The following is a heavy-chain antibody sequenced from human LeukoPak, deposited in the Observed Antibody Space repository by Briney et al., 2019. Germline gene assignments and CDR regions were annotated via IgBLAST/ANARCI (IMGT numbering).Heavy chain of an antibody. CDR1: GFTFSSHA. J-gene: IGHJ4*02. CDR3: AKTPCSGGSCYPGGMDY. Sequence: GGSLRLSCAASGFTFSSHAMSWVRQAPGKGLECVSAIRGSGGSTYYADCVKGRFTISRDNSKNTLYLQMNSLRAEDTAVYYCAKTPCSGGSCYPGGMDYWGQGTLVTVSS. CDR2: IRGSGGST. D-gene: IGHD2-15*01. V-gene: IGHV3-23*01.